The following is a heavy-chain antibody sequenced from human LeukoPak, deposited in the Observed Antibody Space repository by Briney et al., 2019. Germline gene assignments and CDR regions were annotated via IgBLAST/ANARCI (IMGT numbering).Heavy chain of an antibody. J-gene: IGHJ4*02. CDR1: EFTFSDYG. CDR3: AKEGRVGTHGSGSIDY. CDR2: SSNDGRKI. D-gene: IGHD4-23*01. V-gene: IGHV3-30*18. Sequence: GGSLRLSCTAYEFTFSDYGMHWLPQAPGKGLEGVSVSSNDGRKIYHADCVKVRFKTSRDNSKNTLYLQINSLRAEDSALYSCAKEGRVGTHGSGSIDYWGLGTLVTVSS.